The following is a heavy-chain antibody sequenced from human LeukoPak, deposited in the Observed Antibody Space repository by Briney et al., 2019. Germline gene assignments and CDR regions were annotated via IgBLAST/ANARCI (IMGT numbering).Heavy chain of an antibody. CDR3: VSQGRWLHNHDY. CDR1: GGSISSGDYY. J-gene: IGHJ4*02. D-gene: IGHD5-24*01. Sequence: PSETLSLTCTVSGGSISSGDYYWSWIRQPPGKGLEWIGYIYYSGSTYYNPSLKSRVTISIDTSKNQFSLKLSSVTAADTAVYYCVSQGRWLHNHDYWGQGTLVTVSS. CDR2: IYYSGST. V-gene: IGHV4-30-4*01.